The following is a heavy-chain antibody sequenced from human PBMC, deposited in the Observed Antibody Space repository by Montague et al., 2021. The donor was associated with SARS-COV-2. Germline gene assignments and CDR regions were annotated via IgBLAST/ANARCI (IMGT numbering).Heavy chain of an antibody. J-gene: IGHJ4*02. D-gene: IGHD6-13*01. CDR3: ARDSIAAAGTDY. V-gene: IGHV4-34*01. CDR1: GGSFSGYY. CDR2: INHSGST. Sequence: SETLSLTCAVYGGSFSGYYWCWIRQPPGKGLEWLGEINHSGSTNXNPSLKSRVTISVDTSKHQFSLKLSSVTAADTAVYYCARDSIAAAGTDYWGQGTLVTVSS.